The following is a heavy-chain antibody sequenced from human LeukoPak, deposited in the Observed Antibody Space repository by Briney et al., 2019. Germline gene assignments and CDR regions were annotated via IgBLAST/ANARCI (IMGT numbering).Heavy chain of an antibody. CDR3: AKDLLRIYWRTFDS. CDR2: FNDTGSST. J-gene: IGHJ4*02. CDR1: GFDFSSHA. Sequence: PGGSLRLSCVASGFDFSSHAMTWVRQAPGKGLEWVSSFNDTGSSTYYADSVKGRFTISGDNSKNTLYLQMTNLRAEDTAVYFCAKDLLRIYWRTFDSWGQGALVIVSS. V-gene: IGHV3-23*01. D-gene: IGHD3-10*01.